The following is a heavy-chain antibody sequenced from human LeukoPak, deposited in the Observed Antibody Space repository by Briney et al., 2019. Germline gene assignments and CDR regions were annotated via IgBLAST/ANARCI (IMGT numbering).Heavy chain of an antibody. CDR2: INTNTGNP. J-gene: IGHJ4*02. CDR3: ARAYYDYVWGSYRTFDY. V-gene: IGHV7-4-1*02. D-gene: IGHD3-16*02. CDR1: GYAVTGYA. Sequence: ASVKVSCKASGYAVTGYAMNWVRQAPGQGLEWMGWINTNTGNPTYAQGFTGRFVFSLDTSVSTAYLQISSLKAEDTAVYYCARAYYDYVWGSYRTFDYWGQGTLVTVSS.